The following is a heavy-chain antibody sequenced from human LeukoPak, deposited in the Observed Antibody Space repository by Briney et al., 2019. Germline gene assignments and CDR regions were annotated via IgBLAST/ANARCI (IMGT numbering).Heavy chain of an antibody. J-gene: IGHJ4*02. CDR3: ARSPNLLFDY. Sequence: PSETLSLTCAVYGGSFSGYYWSWIRQPPGKGLERIGEINHSGSTNYNPSLKSRVTISVDTSKNQFSLKLSSVTAADTAVYYCARSPNLLFDYWGQGTLVTVSS. V-gene: IGHV4-34*01. CDR2: INHSGST. CDR1: GGSFSGYY.